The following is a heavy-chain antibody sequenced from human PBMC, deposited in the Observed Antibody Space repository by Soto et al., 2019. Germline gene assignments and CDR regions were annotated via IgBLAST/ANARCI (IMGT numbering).Heavy chain of an antibody. CDR1: GFTFSSYA. Sequence: GGSLRLSCAASGFTFSSYAMSWVRQAPGKGLEWVSAISGSGGSTYYADSVKGRFTISRENSKNTLYLQMNSLRAEDTAVYYCAKDTKMAGSYYFDYWGQGTLVTVSS. CDR2: ISGSGGST. CDR3: AKDTKMAGSYYFDY. D-gene: IGHD6-19*01. V-gene: IGHV3-23*01. J-gene: IGHJ4*02.